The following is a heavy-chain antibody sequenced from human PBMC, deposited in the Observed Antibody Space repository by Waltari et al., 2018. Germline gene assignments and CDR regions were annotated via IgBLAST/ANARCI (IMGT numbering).Heavy chain of an antibody. Sequence: QVQLVQSGAEVKKPGASVKVSCKASGYTFTGYYLHWVRQAPGQGLEWMGCINPNSGGTNYAQKFQGRVTMTRDTSISTAYMELSRLRSDDTAVYYCAREAVVVIAMSVGWFDPWGQGTLVTVSS. D-gene: IGHD2-21*01. CDR3: AREAVVVIAMSVGWFDP. CDR1: GYTFTGYY. V-gene: IGHV1-2*02. CDR2: INPNSGGT. J-gene: IGHJ5*02.